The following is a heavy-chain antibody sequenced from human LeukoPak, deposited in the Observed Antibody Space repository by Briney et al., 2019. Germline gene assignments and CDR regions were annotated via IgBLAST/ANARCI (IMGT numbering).Heavy chain of an antibody. Sequence: GGSLRLSCAASGFTFSSYGMHWVRQAPGKGLEWVAVIWYDGSNKYYADSVKGRFTISRDNSKNTLYLQMNSLRAEDTAVYYCARSRERGYDIPGVYWGQGTLVTVSS. J-gene: IGHJ4*02. CDR1: GFTFSSYG. CDR2: IWYDGSNK. CDR3: ARSRERGYDIPGVY. V-gene: IGHV3-33*01. D-gene: IGHD3-9*01.